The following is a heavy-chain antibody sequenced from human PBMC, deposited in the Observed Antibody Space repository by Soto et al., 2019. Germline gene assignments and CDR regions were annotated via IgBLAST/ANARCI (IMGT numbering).Heavy chain of an antibody. CDR1: GGSVSGGSYY. Sequence: QVQLQESGPGLVKPSETLSLTCTVSGGSVSGGSYYWSWIRQPPGKGLEWIGYIYYSGRTNYNPSLKSRVTISIXTXKXXVSLKLNSVTAADTAVYYWARSYDYGDYGGYYFDYWGQGTLVTVSS. J-gene: IGHJ4*02. CDR2: IYYSGRT. V-gene: IGHV4-61*01. CDR3: ARSYDYGDYGGYYFDY. D-gene: IGHD4-17*01.